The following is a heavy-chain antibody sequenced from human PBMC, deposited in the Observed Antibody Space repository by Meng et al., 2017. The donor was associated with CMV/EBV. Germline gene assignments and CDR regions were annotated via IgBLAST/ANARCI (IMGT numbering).Heavy chain of an antibody. CDR2: ISYDGSNK. J-gene: IGHJ4*02. Sequence: SCPASGVSFSRSAMHWVRQAPGKGLEWVAVISYDGSNKYYADSVKGRFTISRDNSKNTLYLQMNSLRAEDTAVYYCARVWSSTRIDYWGQGTLVTVSS. V-gene: IGHV3-30*04. D-gene: IGHD2-2*01. CDR3: ARVWSSTRIDY. CDR1: GVSFSRSA.